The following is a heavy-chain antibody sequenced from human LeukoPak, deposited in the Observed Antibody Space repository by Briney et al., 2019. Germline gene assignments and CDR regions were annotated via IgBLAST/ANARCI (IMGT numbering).Heavy chain of an antibody. J-gene: IGHJ6*03. Sequence: GGSLRLSCAASGFTFSSYGMHWVRQAPGKGLEWVAFIRYDGSNKYYADSVKGRFTISRDNSKNTLYLQMNSLRAEDTAVYYCARDKRIAALYYYYYMDVWGKGTTVTVPS. CDR2: IRYDGSNK. D-gene: IGHD6-13*01. V-gene: IGHV3-30*02. CDR3: ARDKRIAALYYYYYMDV. CDR1: GFTFSSYG.